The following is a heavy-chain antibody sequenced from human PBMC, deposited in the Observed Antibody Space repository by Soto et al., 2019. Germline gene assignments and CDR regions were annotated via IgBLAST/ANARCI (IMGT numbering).Heavy chain of an antibody. J-gene: IGHJ3*02. CDR1: GGSISSGGYY. CDR2: IYYSGST. CDR3: AKAVNYYGSGSYYGLGAFDI. D-gene: IGHD3-10*01. V-gene: IGHV4-31*03. Sequence: PSETLSLTCTVSGGSISSGGYYWSWIRQHPGKGLEWIGYIYYSGSTYYNPSLKSRVTISVDTSKNQFSLKLSSVTAADTAVYYCAKAVNYYGSGSYYGLGAFDICGQGTMVTVSS.